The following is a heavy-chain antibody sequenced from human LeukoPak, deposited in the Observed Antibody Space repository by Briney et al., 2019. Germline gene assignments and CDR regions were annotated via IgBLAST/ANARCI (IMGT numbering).Heavy chain of an antibody. Sequence: SETLSLTCTVSGGSISSYHWSWIRQPAGKGLEWIGRIYTSGSTNYNPSLKSRVTMSVDTSKNQFSLKLSSVTAADTAVYYCARGQPLVAAAWNWFDPWGQGTLVTVPS. D-gene: IGHD6-13*01. CDR3: ARGQPLVAAAWNWFDP. CDR1: GGSISSYH. CDR2: IYTSGST. J-gene: IGHJ5*02. V-gene: IGHV4-4*07.